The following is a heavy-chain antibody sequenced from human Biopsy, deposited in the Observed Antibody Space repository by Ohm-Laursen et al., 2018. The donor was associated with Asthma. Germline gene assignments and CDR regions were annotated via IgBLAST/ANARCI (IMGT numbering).Heavy chain of an antibody. Sequence: SVTVSCKSPGGTFSNFAISWVRQAPGQGLEWLGGIMTVFGTTNHAQKFPGRVTITADESTSTAYMEVTSLRSEDTAIYYCARCQVGYSSGWSLLLKKIYYSGMDVWGQGTAVTVSS. CDR3: ARCQVGYSSGWSLLLKKIYYSGMDV. CDR2: IMTVFGTT. J-gene: IGHJ6*02. D-gene: IGHD6-19*01. V-gene: IGHV1-69*13. CDR1: GGTFSNFA.